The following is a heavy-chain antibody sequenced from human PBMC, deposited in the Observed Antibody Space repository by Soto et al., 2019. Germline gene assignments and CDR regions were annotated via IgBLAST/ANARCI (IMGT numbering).Heavy chain of an antibody. CDR3: ASRRNPYGAYDY. J-gene: IGHJ4*02. Sequence: ASGLRRGSVSMPGVGVAPGKGLEWVSSISGSGISTYYADSVKGRFTISRDNSKNTLYLQMNSLRADDTAVYYCASRRNPYGAYDYWGQGTLVTVSS. CDR1: GLRRGSVS. V-gene: IGHV3-23*01. CDR2: ISGSGIST. D-gene: IGHD4-17*01.